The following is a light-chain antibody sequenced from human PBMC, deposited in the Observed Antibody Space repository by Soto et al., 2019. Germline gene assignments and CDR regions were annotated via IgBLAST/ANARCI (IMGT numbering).Light chain of an antibody. CDR2: DNN. CDR1: SSNIGINS. Sequence: QSALTQPPSVSAAPGQKVTISCSGGSSNIGINSVSWYQQLPEAAPKLLIFDNNKRPSGIPDRFSASKSGASATLGITGLQAGDEAHYYCAAWDSFLSSGVFGGGTKLTVL. V-gene: IGLV1-51*01. CDR3: AAWDSFLSSGV. J-gene: IGLJ3*02.